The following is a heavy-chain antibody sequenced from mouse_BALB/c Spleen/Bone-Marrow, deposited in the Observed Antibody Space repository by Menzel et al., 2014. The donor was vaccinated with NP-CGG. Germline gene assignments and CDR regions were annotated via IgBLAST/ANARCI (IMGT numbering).Heavy chain of an antibody. CDR1: GFTFSDYG. CDR3: ARGGKIYYAMDY. Sequence: EVKLEESGGGLVQPGGSRKLSCAASGFTFSDYGMAWVRQAPGKGPEWVAFISNLAYSIYYADTVTGRFTISRENAKNTLYLKMSSLRSEDTAMYYCARGGKIYYAMDYWGQGTSVTVSS. J-gene: IGHJ4*01. CDR2: ISNLAYSI. V-gene: IGHV5-15*02.